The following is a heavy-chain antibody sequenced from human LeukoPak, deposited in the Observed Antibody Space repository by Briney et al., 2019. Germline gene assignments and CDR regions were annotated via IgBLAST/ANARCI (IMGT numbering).Heavy chain of an antibody. Sequence: GESLKISCKGSGYSFTSYWFGWVRQMPGKGLEWMGIIYPGDSDTGYSPSFQGQVTISVDKSISTAYLQWSSLKASDTAMYYCARRGCSSTSCYSHNWFDPWGQGTLVTVSS. J-gene: IGHJ5*02. CDR1: GYSFTSYW. CDR2: IYPGDSDT. CDR3: ARRGCSSTSCYSHNWFDP. D-gene: IGHD2-2*02. V-gene: IGHV5-51*01.